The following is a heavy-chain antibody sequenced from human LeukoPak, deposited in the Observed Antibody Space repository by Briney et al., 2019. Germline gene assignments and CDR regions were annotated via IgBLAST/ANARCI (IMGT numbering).Heavy chain of an antibody. V-gene: IGHV3-74*01. CDR2: INIDGSYT. D-gene: IGHD3-3*01. Sequence: PGGSLRLSCAASGFTFSNYWMHWVRQSPGKGPVWVARINIDGSYTSYADSVKGRFTISRDDAKNTLYLQMSSLRAEDTAVYYCARDTYYDFWLDPWGQGTLVTVSS. CDR1: GFTFSNYW. CDR3: ARDTYYDFWLDP. J-gene: IGHJ5*02.